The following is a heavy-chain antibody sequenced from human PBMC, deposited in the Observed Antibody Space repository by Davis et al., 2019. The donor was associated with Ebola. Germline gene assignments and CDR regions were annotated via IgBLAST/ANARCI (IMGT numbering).Heavy chain of an antibody. J-gene: IGHJ4*02. V-gene: IGHV1-69*05. CDR1: GYTFTSYD. CDR2: IIPIFGTA. D-gene: IGHD3-3*01. CDR3: ARAARHVLRFRTGWHPDY. Sequence: SVKVSCKASGYTFTSYDISWVRQAPGQGLEWMGGIIPIFGTANYAQKFQGRVTITRDTSASTAYMELSSLRSEDTAVYYCARAARHVLRFRTGWHPDYWGQGTLVTVSS.